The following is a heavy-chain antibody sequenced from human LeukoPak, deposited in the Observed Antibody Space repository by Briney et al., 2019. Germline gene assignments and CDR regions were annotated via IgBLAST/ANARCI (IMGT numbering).Heavy chain of an antibody. J-gene: IGHJ1*01. D-gene: IGHD6-13*01. Sequence: GGSLRLSCAASGFTFSSYAMSWVRQAPGKGLEWVSAISGSGGSTYYADSVKGRFTISRDNSKNTLYLQMNSLRAEDTAVYYCARSFRRSSWYSFVYFQHWGQGTLVTV. V-gene: IGHV3-23*01. CDR2: ISGSGGST. CDR1: GFTFSSYA. CDR3: ARSFRRSSWYSFVYFQH.